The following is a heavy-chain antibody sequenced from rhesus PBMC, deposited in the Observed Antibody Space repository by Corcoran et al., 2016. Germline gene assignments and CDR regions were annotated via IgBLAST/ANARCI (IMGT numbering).Heavy chain of an antibody. Sequence: EVQLVESGGGLAKPGESLRLSCAASGFTFRSYYMHWVRQAPGKGLEWVSAISSGGSTYYAYSVKGRFTIYRDNSKNTLSLQMNSLRAEDTAVYYGAKGSGWKIGYFDYWGQGVLVTVSS. V-gene: IGHV3-103*01. CDR2: ISSGGST. J-gene: IGHJ4*01. CDR1: GFTFRSYY. D-gene: IGHD6-31*01. CDR3: AKGSGWKIGYFDY.